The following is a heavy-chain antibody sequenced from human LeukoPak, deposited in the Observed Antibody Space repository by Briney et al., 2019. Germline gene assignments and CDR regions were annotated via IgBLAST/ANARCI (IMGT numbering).Heavy chain of an antibody. D-gene: IGHD3-10*01. V-gene: IGHV3-13*01. J-gene: IGHJ4*02. Sequence: PGGSLRLSCAASGFTFSSYDMHWVRQATGKGLEWVSAIGTAGDTYYPGSVKGRFTISRENAKNSLYLQMNSLRAGDTAVYYCARGGLYGSGSYSDYWGQGTLVTVSS. CDR3: ARGGLYGSGSYSDY. CDR1: GFTFSSYD. CDR2: IGTAGDT.